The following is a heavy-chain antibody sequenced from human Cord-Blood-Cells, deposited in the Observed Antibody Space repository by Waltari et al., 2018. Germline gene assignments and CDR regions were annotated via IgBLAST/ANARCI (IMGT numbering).Heavy chain of an antibody. CDR3: ARGGLDIVVVPAAIPVDC. J-gene: IGHJ4*02. D-gene: IGHD2-2*02. Sequence: QVQLVQSGAEVKKPGASVKVSCKASGYTFTGYYMHWVRQAPGQGLEWMGWINPNSGGTNYAQKFQGRVTMTRDTSISAAYMELSRLRSDDTAVYYCARGGLDIVVVPAAIPVDCWGQGTLVTVSS. CDR2: INPNSGGT. CDR1: GYTFTGYY. V-gene: IGHV1-2*02.